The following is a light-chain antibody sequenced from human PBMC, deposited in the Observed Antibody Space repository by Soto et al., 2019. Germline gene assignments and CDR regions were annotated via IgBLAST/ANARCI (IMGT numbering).Light chain of an antibody. Sequence: EIVLTQSPGTLSLSPGERATLSCRASQSVSSNYLAWYQQKPGQAPRLLLLGASNRASGIPDRFSGSGSGTDFTLTISRLEPEDFAVYYCQQYGSSPRTFGQGTKVEI. CDR2: GAS. CDR1: QSVSSNY. J-gene: IGKJ1*01. V-gene: IGKV3-20*01. CDR3: QQYGSSPRT.